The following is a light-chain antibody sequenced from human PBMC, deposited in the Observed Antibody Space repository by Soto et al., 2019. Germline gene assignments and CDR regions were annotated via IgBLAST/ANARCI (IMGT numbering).Light chain of an antibody. J-gene: IGLJ3*02. Sequence: QSVLTHPASVSGSPEQSITISCTGTSNDVARYNLVSWYQQHPGKAPKVMIYEATKRPSGVSNRFSGSKSGNTASLTISGLQAEDGADYYCCAYAGSGTVVFGGGTKVTVL. CDR2: EAT. CDR1: SNDVARYNL. V-gene: IGLV2-23*01. CDR3: CAYAGSGTVV.